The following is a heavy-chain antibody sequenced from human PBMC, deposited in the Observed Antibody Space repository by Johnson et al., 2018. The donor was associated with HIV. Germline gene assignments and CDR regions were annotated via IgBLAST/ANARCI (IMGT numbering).Heavy chain of an antibody. V-gene: IGHV3-30*03. Sequence: QVQVVESGGGVVQPGRSLRLSCAASGFTFSSYGMHWVRQAPGKGLEWVAVISYDGSNKYYADSVKGRFTISRDNSKNTLYLQMNSLRAEDTAVYYCARVGWLPDAFDIWGQGTMVTVSS. J-gene: IGHJ3*02. CDR3: ARVGWLPDAFDI. D-gene: IGHD5-24*01. CDR2: ISYDGSNK. CDR1: GFTFSSYG.